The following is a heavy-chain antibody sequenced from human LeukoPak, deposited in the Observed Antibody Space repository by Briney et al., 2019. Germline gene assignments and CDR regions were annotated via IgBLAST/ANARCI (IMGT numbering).Heavy chain of an antibody. Sequence: SETLSLTCTVSGGSISSGGYYWSWIRQYPGKGLEWIGNIYCSGSTYYNPSLKSRVTISVDTSKNQFSLKLSSVTAADTAVYFCARKGHYDSSNYFSNDVFEIWGQGTMVTVSS. CDR1: GGSISSGGYY. CDR2: IYCSGST. J-gene: IGHJ3*02. V-gene: IGHV4-31*03. D-gene: IGHD3-22*01. CDR3: ARKGHYDSSNYFSNDVFEI.